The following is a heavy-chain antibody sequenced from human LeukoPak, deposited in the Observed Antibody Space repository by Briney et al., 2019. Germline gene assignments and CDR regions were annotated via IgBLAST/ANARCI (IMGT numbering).Heavy chain of an antibody. CDR1: GYTFSSYP. J-gene: IGHJ4*02. D-gene: IGHD3-16*01. V-gene: IGHV7-4-1*02. Sequence: ASVKVSCKASGYTFSSYPMIWVRQAPGQGLEWMGWIDTNTGNPSNAQGSTGRFVFSLDTSVSTTFLYINNLKADDTAVYYCARGGGARLRYPFDYWGQGTLVTVSS. CDR3: ARGGGARLRYPFDY. CDR2: IDTNTGNP.